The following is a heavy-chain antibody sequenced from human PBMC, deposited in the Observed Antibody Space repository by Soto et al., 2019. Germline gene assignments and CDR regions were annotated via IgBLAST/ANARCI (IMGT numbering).Heavy chain of an antibody. J-gene: IGHJ4*02. CDR2: ISSSSSYI. CDR1: GFTFSSYS. Sequence: EVQLVESGGGLVKPGGSLRLSCAASGFTFSSYSMNWVRQAPGKGLEWVSSISSSSSYIYYADSVKGRFTISRDNAKNSLYLQMNSLRAVDTAVYYCARDPEGDDLGDAGGYWGQGTLVTVSS. D-gene: IGHD3-16*01. CDR3: ARDPEGDDLGDAGGY. V-gene: IGHV3-21*01.